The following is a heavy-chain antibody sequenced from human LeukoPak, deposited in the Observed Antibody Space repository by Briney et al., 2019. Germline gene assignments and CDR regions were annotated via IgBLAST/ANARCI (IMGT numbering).Heavy chain of an antibody. D-gene: IGHD3-9*01. V-gene: IGHV3-64*01. CDR2: ISSNGGST. Sequence: GGSLRLSCAASGFTFSSYAMPWVRQAPGKGLEYVSAISSNGGSTYYANSVKGRFTISRGNSKNTLYLQMGSLRAEDMAVYYCARDGPEGITLWIRRGYYYYGMDVWGQGTTVTVSS. J-gene: IGHJ6*02. CDR1: GFTFSSYA. CDR3: ARDGPEGITLWIRRGYYYYGMDV.